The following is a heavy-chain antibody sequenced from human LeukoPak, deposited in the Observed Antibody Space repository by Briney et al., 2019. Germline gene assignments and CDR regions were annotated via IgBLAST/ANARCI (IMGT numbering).Heavy chain of an antibody. Sequence: TGGSLRLSCAASGFTVSSNYMSWVRQAPGKGLEWVSVIYSGGSTYYTDSVRGRFTISRDNSKNTVSLQMNSLRAEDTAVYYCASYLYWGQGTLVTVFS. CDR3: ASYLY. V-gene: IGHV3-66*01. J-gene: IGHJ4*02. CDR1: GFTVSSNY. CDR2: IYSGGST.